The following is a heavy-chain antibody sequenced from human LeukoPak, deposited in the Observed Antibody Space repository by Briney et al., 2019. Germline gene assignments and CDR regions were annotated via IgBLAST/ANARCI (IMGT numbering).Heavy chain of an antibody. CDR1: GYTFTDYY. CDR2: ISPNNGDT. CDR3: ARRQYDSGGYGIAY. Sequence: GASVKVSCKASGYTFTDYYMHWVRHAPGQGPEWMGWISPNNGDTNYAQKFQGRVTMTWDTSISTAYMELGRLRSDDTAVYFCARRQYDSGGYGIAYWGQGTLVTVSS. J-gene: IGHJ4*02. D-gene: IGHD3-22*01. V-gene: IGHV1-2*02.